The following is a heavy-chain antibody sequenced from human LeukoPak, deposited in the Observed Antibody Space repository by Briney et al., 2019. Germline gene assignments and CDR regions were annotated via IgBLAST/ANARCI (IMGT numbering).Heavy chain of an antibody. V-gene: IGHV1-24*01. CDR1: GYTLTELS. CDR2: FDPEDGET. CDR3: ARDGGHSTDFDY. J-gene: IGHJ4*02. Sequence: ASVKVSCKVSGYTLTELSMNWVRQAPGKGLEWMGGFDPEDGETIYAQKFQGRVTMTEDTSTDTAYMELSSLRSEDTAVYYCARDGGHSTDFDYWGQGTLVTVSS. D-gene: IGHD2/OR15-2a*01.